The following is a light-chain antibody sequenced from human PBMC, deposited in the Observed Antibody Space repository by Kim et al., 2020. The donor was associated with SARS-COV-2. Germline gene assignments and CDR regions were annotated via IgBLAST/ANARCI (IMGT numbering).Light chain of an antibody. Sequence: PGERATLSCGASQTVSSNYLAWYQQKPGLAPRLLIYEASTRATGIPDRFSGIGSGTDFTLTISRLGSKDFVVYYCQQYGGSRKTFGQGTKVEIK. CDR1: QTVSSNY. J-gene: IGKJ1*01. CDR3: QQYGGSRKT. V-gene: IGKV3D-20*01. CDR2: EAS.